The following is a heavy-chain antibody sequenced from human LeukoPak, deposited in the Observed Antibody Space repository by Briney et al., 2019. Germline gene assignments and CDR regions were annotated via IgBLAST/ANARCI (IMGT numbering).Heavy chain of an antibody. CDR2: ISSSSSTI. CDR1: EFTFSRYS. V-gene: IGHV3-48*01. D-gene: IGHD3-3*01. Sequence: PGGSLRLSCVDSEFTFSRYSMNWVRQAPGKGLEWVSYISSSSSTIYYADSVKGRFTISSDNAKNSLFLQMNSLRAEDTAVYYCASPYYDFWSGYLDGMDVWGQGTTVTVSS. J-gene: IGHJ6*02. CDR3: ASPYYDFWSGYLDGMDV.